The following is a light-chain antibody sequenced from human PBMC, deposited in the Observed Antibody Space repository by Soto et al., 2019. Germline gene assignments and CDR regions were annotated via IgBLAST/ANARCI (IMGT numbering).Light chain of an antibody. CDR2: GAS. J-gene: IGKJ1*01. V-gene: IGKV3-20*01. CDR3: QQYGSSGT. CDR1: QRVSDNY. Sequence: EIVLTQSPGTLSLSPRERATLSCRASQRVSDNYLAWYQPKTGHALRLHIYGASNRATGFPDRVSGSGSGTAFTLTISRLEPEDFAVYYCQQYGSSGTFGQGTKVDIK.